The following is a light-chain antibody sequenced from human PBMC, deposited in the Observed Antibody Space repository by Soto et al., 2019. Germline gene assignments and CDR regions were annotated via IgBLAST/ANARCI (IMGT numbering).Light chain of an antibody. V-gene: IGLV2-11*01. CDR2: DVS. CDR3: CSYAAASTIKV. CDR1: IRDVGGYDP. J-gene: IGLJ3*02. Sequence: QSALTQPRSVSGSPGQSVTISCAGTIRDVGGYDPVSWYQQHPGKAPKFLIYDVSKRPSGVPYRFSGSKSGNTASLTISGLHAYDDADYYCCSYAAASTIKVFGGGTKLTVL.